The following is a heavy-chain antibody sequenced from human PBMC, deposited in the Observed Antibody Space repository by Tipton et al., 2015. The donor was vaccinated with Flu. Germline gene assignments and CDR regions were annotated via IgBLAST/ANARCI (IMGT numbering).Heavy chain of an antibody. CDR2: INQDGSEK. J-gene: IGHJ4*02. CDR3: AREDGNFFDSSGYSDY. CDR1: GFTFSTYW. D-gene: IGHD3-22*01. V-gene: IGHV3-7*01. Sequence: SLRLSCAASGFTFSTYWMGRVRQAPGKGLEWVANINQDGSEKHYVDSVKGRFTISRDNAKNSLFLQMNSLRAEDTAVYYCAREDGNFFDSSGYSDYWGQGTLVTVSP.